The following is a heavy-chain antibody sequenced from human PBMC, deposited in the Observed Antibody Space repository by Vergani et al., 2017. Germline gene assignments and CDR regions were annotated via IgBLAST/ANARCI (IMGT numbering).Heavy chain of an antibody. Sequence: QVSLVESGGGVVQPGRSLTLTCSASGFGFKNFAMHWVRQAPGKGLEWVATISKDGTHDYYEPSVRSRFAVSRDNAKNSLYLQMNSLRAEDTAFYYCAKDGRDCSRTSCYFYYYYMDVWGKGTTVTVSS. J-gene: IGHJ6*03. D-gene: IGHD2-2*01. CDR1: GFGFKNFA. CDR2: ISKDGTHD. V-gene: IGHV3-30*18. CDR3: AKDGRDCSRTSCYFYYYYMDV.